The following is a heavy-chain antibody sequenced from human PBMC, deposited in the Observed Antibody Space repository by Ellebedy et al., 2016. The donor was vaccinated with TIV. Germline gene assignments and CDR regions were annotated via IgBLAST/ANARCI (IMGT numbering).Heavy chain of an antibody. CDR2: ISGSGGST. CDR1: AFTCSRYT. Sequence: GGSLRLXCATSAFTCSRYTLRWLRQAPEKGLEWVSDISGSGGSTYYADSVKGRFTISRDNSKNTLYLQMNSLRVEDTAVYYCAKGITEAVVEGSLFDPWGQGTLVTVSS. J-gene: IGHJ5*02. D-gene: IGHD2-2*01. V-gene: IGHV3-23*01. CDR3: AKGITEAVVEGSLFDP.